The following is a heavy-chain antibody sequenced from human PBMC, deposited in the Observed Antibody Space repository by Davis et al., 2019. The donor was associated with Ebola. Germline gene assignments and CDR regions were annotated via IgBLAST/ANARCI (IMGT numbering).Heavy chain of an antibody. Sequence: GESLKISCKGSGYSFTSYWIGWVRQMPGTGLEWMGIIYPGDSDTRYSPPFRGQVTISADKSTRTAYLQWGRLKASDTAIYYCASLRRTITGMDDGFDVWGQGTMVTVSS. J-gene: IGHJ3*01. V-gene: IGHV5-51*01. CDR3: ASLRRTITGMDDGFDV. D-gene: IGHD1-20*01. CDR1: GYSFTSYW. CDR2: IYPGDSDT.